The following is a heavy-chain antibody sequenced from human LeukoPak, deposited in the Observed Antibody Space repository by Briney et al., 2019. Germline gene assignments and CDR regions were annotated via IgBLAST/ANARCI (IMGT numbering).Heavy chain of an antibody. CDR1: GFTFSSYG. Sequence: PGGSLRLSCAASGFTFSSYGMHWVRQAPGKGLEWVAVISYDGSNKYYADSVKGRFTISRDNSKNTLYLQMNSLRAEDTAVYYCAKGVAGYSSSWYLYYFDYWGQGTLVTVSS. CDR3: AKGVAGYSSSWYLYYFDY. D-gene: IGHD6-13*01. J-gene: IGHJ4*02. V-gene: IGHV3-30*18. CDR2: ISYDGSNK.